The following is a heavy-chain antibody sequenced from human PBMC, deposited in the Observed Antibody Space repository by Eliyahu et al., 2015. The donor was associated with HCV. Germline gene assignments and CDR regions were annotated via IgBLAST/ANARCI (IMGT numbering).Heavy chain of an antibody. Sequence: KGWGRXAPGKGREWVGRIKSKTDGGTTDYAAPVKGRFTISRDDSKNTLYLQMNSLKTEDTAVYYCTTDSSGWYEDAFDIWGQGTMVTVSS. D-gene: IGHD6-19*01. J-gene: IGHJ3*02. CDR3: TTDSSGWYEDAFDI. CDR2: IKSKTDGGTT. V-gene: IGHV3-15*01.